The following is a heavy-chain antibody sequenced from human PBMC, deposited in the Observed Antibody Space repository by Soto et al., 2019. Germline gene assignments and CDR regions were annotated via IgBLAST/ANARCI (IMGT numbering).Heavy chain of an antibody. D-gene: IGHD3-10*01. V-gene: IGHV2-5*02. J-gene: IGHJ6*02. CDR3: AQGLGGYYSGMDV. Sequence: QITLRESGPTLVEPTQTLTLTCTFSGFSLSTSGVGVGWIRQPPGKALEWLALIYWDDDKRYSPSLKSRLTISKDTSNHQVVPKVAIIDPVDAATYYCAQGLGGYYSGMDVWGQGPTVTVSS. CDR2: IYWDDDK. CDR1: GFSLSTSGVG.